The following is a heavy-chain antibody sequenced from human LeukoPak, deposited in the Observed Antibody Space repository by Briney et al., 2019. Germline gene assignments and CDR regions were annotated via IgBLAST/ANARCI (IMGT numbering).Heavy chain of an antibody. CDR2: IYYSGST. CDR3: ARSGGALLRTHPFDY. Sequence: SETLSLTCTVSGGSISSSSYYWGWIRQPPGKGLEWIGSIYYSGSTNYNPSLKSRVTISVDTSKNQFSLKLSSVTAADTAVYYCARSGGALLRTHPFDYWGQGTLVTVSS. V-gene: IGHV4-39*07. CDR1: GGSISSSSYY. D-gene: IGHD3-16*01. J-gene: IGHJ4*02.